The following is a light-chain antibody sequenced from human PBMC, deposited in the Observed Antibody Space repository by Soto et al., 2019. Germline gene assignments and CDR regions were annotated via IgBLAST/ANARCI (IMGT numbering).Light chain of an antibody. CDR1: SRDVGGYNY. CDR2: EVS. J-gene: IGLJ2*01. V-gene: IGLV2-14*01. Sequence: QSVLTQPASVSGSPGQSITISCNGTSRDVGGYNYVSWYHQHPGKAPKLMIYEVSNRPSGVSNRFSGSKSGKTASLTISGLQAEDEGDYYCSSYTGSSTLLFGGGTKLTVL. CDR3: SSYTGSSTLL.